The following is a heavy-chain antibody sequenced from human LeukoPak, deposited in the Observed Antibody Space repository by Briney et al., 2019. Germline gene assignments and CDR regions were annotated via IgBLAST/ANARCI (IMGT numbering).Heavy chain of an antibody. D-gene: IGHD3-22*01. CDR1: GYXFTSYG. V-gene: IGHV1-18*01. J-gene: IGHJ4*02. CDR2: ISAYSGNT. CDR3: ARGRYSYDSSGYLDY. Sequence: GASVKVSCKASGYXFTSYGISWVRQAPGQGLEWMGWISAYSGNTNYAQKLQGRVTMTTDTSTSTAYMELRSLRSDDTAVYYCARGRYSYDSSGYLDYWGQGTLVTVSS.